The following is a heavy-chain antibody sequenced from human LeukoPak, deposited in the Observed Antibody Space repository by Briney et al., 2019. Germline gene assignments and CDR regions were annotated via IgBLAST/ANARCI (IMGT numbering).Heavy chain of an antibody. J-gene: IGHJ4*02. CDR3: ATDRPSYGYFDY. CDR1: GYTLTELS. D-gene: IGHD1-26*01. V-gene: IGHV1-24*01. Sequence: VASVKVSCKVSGYTLTELSMHWVRQAPGKGLEWMGGFDPEDGETIYAQKFQGRVTMTEDTSTDTAYMELSSLRSEDTAVYYCATDRPSYGYFDYWGQGTLVTVSP. CDR2: FDPEDGET.